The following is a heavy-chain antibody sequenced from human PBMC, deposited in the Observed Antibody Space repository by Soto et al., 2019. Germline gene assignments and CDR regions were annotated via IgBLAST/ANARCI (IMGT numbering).Heavy chain of an antibody. Sequence: EVQLVESGGGLIQPGGSLRLSCAASGFTVSSNYMSWVRQAPGKGLEWVSVIYSGGSTYYADSVKGRFTISRDNSKNTLYLQMNSLRAEDTAVYYCARDPFKVRDFWSGVWGQGTTVTVSS. J-gene: IGHJ6*02. V-gene: IGHV3-53*01. CDR1: GFTVSSNY. CDR2: IYSGGST. CDR3: ARDPFKVRDFWSGV. D-gene: IGHD3-3*01.